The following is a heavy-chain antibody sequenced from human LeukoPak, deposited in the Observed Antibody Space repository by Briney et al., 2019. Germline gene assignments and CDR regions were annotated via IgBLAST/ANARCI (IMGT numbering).Heavy chain of an antibody. D-gene: IGHD6-19*01. CDR2: IYYSGST. V-gene: IGHV4-61*01. Sequence: PSETLSLTCTVSGYSISSGYYWGWIRQPPGKGLEWIGYIYYSGSTNYNPSLKSRVTISVDTSKNQFSLKLSSVTAADTAVYYCARVIPSAGSYYYYMDVWGKGTTVTISS. CDR3: ARVIPSAGSYYYYMDV. CDR1: GYSISSGYY. J-gene: IGHJ6*03.